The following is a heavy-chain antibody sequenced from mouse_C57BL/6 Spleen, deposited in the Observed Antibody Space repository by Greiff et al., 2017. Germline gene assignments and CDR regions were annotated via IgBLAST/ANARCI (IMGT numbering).Heavy chain of an antibody. CDR1: GYTFTSYW. V-gene: IGHV1-55*01. CDR2: IYPGSGST. Sequence: VQLQQPGAELVKPGASVKMSCKASGYTFTSYWITWVKQRPGQGLEWIGDIYPGSGSTNYNEKFKSKATLTGDTSSSTAYMQLSSLTSEDSAVYYCAGGNRYYFDYWGQGTTLTVSS. D-gene: IGHD2-1*01. J-gene: IGHJ2*01. CDR3: AGGNRYYFDY.